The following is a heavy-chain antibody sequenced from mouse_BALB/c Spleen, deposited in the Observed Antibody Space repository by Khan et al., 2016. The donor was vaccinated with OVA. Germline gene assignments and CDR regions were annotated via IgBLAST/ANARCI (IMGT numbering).Heavy chain of an antibody. CDR3: SRANGNYWFAY. J-gene: IGHJ3*01. Sequence: QIQLVQSGPELKKPGETVKISCKASGYTLTNYGMNWVKQAPGKGLKWMGWINTCTGEATYADDFKGRFALSLETSASTAYLQINNLKNEDTATYFCSRANGNYWFAYWGQGTLVTVSA. V-gene: IGHV9-3-1*01. CDR2: INTCTGEA. D-gene: IGHD2-1*01. CDR1: GYTLTNYG.